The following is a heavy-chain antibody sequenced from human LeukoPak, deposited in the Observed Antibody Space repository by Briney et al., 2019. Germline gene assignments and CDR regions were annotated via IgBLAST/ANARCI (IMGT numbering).Heavy chain of an antibody. D-gene: IGHD4-17*01. Sequence: AGSLRLSCSASGFTFNSYGIHWVRQAPGKGLEWVAVIWHDGSHEYYADSAKGRFTISRDNSRNTVYLQMNSLRAEDTAVYYCAKDATEYGDSHFDWWGQGTRVTVSS. CDR2: IWHDGSHE. CDR3: AKDATEYGDSHFDW. J-gene: IGHJ4*02. CDR1: GFTFNSYG. V-gene: IGHV3-33*06.